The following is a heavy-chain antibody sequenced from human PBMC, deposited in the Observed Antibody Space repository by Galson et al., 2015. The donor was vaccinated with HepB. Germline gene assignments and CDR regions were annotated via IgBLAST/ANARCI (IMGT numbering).Heavy chain of an antibody. D-gene: IGHD3-22*01. CDR1: GYTFMRYG. CDR2: ISTYNGNT. V-gene: IGHV1-18*01. J-gene: IGHJ6*03. Sequence: SVKVSCKASGYTFMRYGINWVRQAPGQGLEWMGGISTYNGNTNYAEKFRGRVTMTTDTSTSTAYMELRSLRSDDTAVYYCAREYFLDSSGHYYDYYYYMDVWGKGTTVTVSS. CDR3: AREYFLDSSGHYYDYYYYMDV.